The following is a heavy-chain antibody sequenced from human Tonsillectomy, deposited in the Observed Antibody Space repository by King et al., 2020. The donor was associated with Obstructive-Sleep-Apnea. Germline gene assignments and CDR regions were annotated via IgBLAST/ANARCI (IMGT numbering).Heavy chain of an antibody. J-gene: IGHJ6*02. CDR3: ARFDDFWSGSYYFYYGMAV. V-gene: IGHV3-7*03. D-gene: IGHD3-3*01. CDR1: EFTFSNYW. CDR2: INQDGSEK. Sequence: VKLVEYGGGLVQPGGSLRLSCGGSEFTFSNYWMSWVRKAPGKGLEWVANINQDGSEKYYVDSVKGRFTISRDNAKNSVYLQMNSLKAEDTAVYYCARFDDFWSGSYYFYYGMAVWGQGTTVTVSS.